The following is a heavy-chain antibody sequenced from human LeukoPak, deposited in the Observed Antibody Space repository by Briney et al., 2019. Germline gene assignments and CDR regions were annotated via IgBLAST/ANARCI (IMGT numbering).Heavy chain of an antibody. CDR3: ARSPRAYSNYAVYYYYYMDV. V-gene: IGHV3-53*01. CDR1: GFTVSSNY. CDR2: IYSGGST. J-gene: IGHJ6*03. Sequence: PGGSLRLSCAASGFTVSSNYMSWVRQAPGKGLEWVSVIYSGGSTYYADSVKGRFTISRDNSKNTLYLQMNSLRAEDTAVYYCARSPRAYSNYAVYYYYYMDVWGKGTTVTVSS. D-gene: IGHD4-11*01.